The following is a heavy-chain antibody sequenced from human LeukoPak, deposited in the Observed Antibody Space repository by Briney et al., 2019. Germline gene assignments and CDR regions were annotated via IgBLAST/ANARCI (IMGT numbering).Heavy chain of an antibody. D-gene: IGHD4-11*01. CDR3: VRAGLQYRTDWFDY. Sequence: GQSLKISCKGSGYKFRTSFIGRVRQMAGDHLEWMGSIYPGDSETRYSPSFEGQVTISACESISIAYLQWSSLKASDTAMYYCVRAGLQYRTDWFDYSGQGSLVTVSS. V-gene: IGHV5-51*01. J-gene: IGHJ4*02. CDR1: GYKFRTSF. CDR2: IYPGDSET.